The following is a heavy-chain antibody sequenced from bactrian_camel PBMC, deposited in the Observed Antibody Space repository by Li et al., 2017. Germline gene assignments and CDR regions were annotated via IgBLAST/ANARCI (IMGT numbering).Heavy chain of an antibody. CDR3: AADRALDDDCYVGSLYTDFAY. V-gene: IGHV3S53*01. CDR1: GATQDIGC. D-gene: IGHD3*01. CDR2: IDSDGIT. J-gene: IGHJ6*01. Sequence: HVQLVESGGESVQAGGSLRLSCVASGATQDIGCMGWFRQVPGLEREGVGSIDSDGITTYADSLKARFTISRDNAKSTLYLRMNNLKPEDTAMYYCAADRALDDDCYVGSLYTDFAYWGQGTQVTVS.